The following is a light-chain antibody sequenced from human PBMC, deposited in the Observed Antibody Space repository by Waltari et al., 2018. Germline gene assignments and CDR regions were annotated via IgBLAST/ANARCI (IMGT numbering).Light chain of an antibody. CDR1: QTLLYTSNNKNY. CDR2: WAS. V-gene: IGKV4-1*01. J-gene: IGKJ2*01. Sequence: DIVMTQSPDSLAVPLGERATINCKSSQTLLYTSNNKNYLTWYQQKSGQPPKVHIFWASTRESGVAERFNGSGSGTDFTLTINSLQPEDVAVYFCQQYFSSPYTFGQGTKLEIK. CDR3: QQYFSSPYT.